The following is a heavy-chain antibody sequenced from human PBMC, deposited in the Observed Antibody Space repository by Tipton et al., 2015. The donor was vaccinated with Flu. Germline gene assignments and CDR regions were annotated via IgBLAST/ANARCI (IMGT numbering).Heavy chain of an antibody. V-gene: IGHV2-5*02. CDR2: IFWDDHN. Sequence: LVKPTQTLTLTCTFSGFSLNTYGVGVGWIRQPPGKALEWLALIFWDDHNRYSPFLKSRLTITKDTSKNQVVLTMTNMDPMDTATYFCAHRRRDTDDSTGYHLWDFFDYWGQGTLVTVSS. CDR3: AHRRRDTDDSTGYHLWDFFDY. J-gene: IGHJ4*02. CDR1: GFSLNTYGVG. D-gene: IGHD3-22*01.